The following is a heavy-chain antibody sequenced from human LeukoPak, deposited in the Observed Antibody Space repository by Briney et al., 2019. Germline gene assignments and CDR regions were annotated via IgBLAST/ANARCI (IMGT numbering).Heavy chain of an antibody. V-gene: IGHV1-69*13. Sequence: SVKVSCKASGYTFTSHAISWVRQAPGQGLEWMGGIIPIFGTANYAQKFQGRVTITADESTSTAYMELSSLRSEDTAVYYCASNPRYCSSTSCYIGYWGQGTLVTVSS. CDR2: IIPIFGTA. CDR3: ASNPRYCSSTSCYIGY. J-gene: IGHJ4*02. D-gene: IGHD2-2*02. CDR1: GYTFTSHA.